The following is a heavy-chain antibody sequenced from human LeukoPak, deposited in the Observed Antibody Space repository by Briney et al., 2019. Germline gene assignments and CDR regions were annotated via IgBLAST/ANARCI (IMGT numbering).Heavy chain of an antibody. Sequence: SVKVSCKASGGTFSSYAISWVRQAPGQGLEWMGGIIPIFGTANYAQKFQGRVTITADESTSTAYMELSSLRSEDTAVYYCARDRCWNYYDSSGYYCAFDIWGQGTMVTVSS. V-gene: IGHV1-69*13. J-gene: IGHJ3*02. CDR3: ARDRCWNYYDSSGYYCAFDI. D-gene: IGHD3-22*01. CDR1: GGTFSSYA. CDR2: IIPIFGTA.